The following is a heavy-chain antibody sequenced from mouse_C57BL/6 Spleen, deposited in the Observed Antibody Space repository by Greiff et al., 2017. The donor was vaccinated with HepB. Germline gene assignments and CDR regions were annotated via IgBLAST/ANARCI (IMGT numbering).Heavy chain of an antibody. CDR1: GYSITSGYY. V-gene: IGHV3-6*01. J-gene: IGHJ4*01. Sequence: EVKLQESGPGLVKPSQSLSLTCSVTGYSITSGYYWNWIRQFPGNKLEWMGYISYDGSNNYNPSLKNRISITRDTSKNQFFLKLNSVTTEDTATYYCARERTAQATGAMDYWGQGTSVTVSS. CDR3: ARERTAQATGAMDY. CDR2: ISYDGSN. D-gene: IGHD3-2*02.